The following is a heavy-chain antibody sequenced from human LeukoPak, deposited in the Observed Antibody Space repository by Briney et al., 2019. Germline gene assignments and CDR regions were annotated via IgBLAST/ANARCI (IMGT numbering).Heavy chain of an antibody. CDR2: INPNSGGT. J-gene: IGHJ4*02. CDR3: ARADTVYYYDSSGYYFDY. V-gene: IGHV1-2*02. Sequence: ASVKVSCKASGYTFTGYYMHWVRQAPGQGLEWMGWINPNSGGTNYAQKFQGRVTMTRDTSISTAYMELSRLGSDDTAVYYCARADTVYYYDSSGYYFDYWGQGTLVTVSS. CDR1: GYTFTGYY. D-gene: IGHD3-22*01.